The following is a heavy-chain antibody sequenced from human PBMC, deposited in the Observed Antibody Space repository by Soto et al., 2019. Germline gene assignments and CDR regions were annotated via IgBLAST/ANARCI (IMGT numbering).Heavy chain of an antibody. D-gene: IGHD2-15*01. V-gene: IGHV3-23*01. CDR3: AKDRLVVVAATPPTYFDY. Sequence: EVQLLESGGGLVQPGGSLRLSCAASGFTFSSYAMSWVRQAPGKGLEWVSAISGSGGSTYYADSVKGRFTISRDNSKNTLYLQMNSLRAEDTAVYYCAKDRLVVVAATPPTYFDYWGQGTLVTVSS. J-gene: IGHJ4*02. CDR1: GFTFSSYA. CDR2: ISGSGGST.